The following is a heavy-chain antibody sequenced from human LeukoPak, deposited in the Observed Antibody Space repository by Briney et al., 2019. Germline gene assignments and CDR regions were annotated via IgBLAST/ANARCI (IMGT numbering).Heavy chain of an antibody. CDR1: GFTFTTYA. J-gene: IGHJ3*02. V-gene: IGHV3-30-3*01. CDR2: ITSDGSKK. CDR3: ARTSLRYFGSGSYSLDVFDI. D-gene: IGHD3-10*01. Sequence: GGSLRLSCAASGFTFTTYALHWIRQAPGKGLEWVAAITSDGSKKYYADSVKGRFTISRDNSKNTLYLQMNSLRTDDTAVYFCARTSLRYFGSGSYSLDVFDIWGQGTMVTVSS.